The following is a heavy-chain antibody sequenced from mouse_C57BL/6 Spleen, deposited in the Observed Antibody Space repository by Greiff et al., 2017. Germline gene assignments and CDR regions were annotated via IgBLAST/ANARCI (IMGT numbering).Heavy chain of an antibody. CDR3: ASSYYCGSGYYAMDY. Sequence: QVQLKESGPGLVQPSPSLSITCTVSGFSLTSYGVHWVRQPPGKGLEWLGVIWSGGSTDYNAAFISRLSISKDNSKSQVFCKMNSLQADDTAIYCCASSYYCGSGYYAMDYWGQGTSVTVSS. CDR1: GFSLTSYG. V-gene: IGHV2-4*01. J-gene: IGHJ4*01. D-gene: IGHD1-1*01. CDR2: IWSGGST.